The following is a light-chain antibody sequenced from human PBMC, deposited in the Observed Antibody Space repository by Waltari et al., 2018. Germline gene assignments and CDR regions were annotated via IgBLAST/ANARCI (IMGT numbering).Light chain of an antibody. Sequence: DIVMTQSPDSLAVSPGERDTNNCKSSQTFLYSYNNNYLGSYQQRPGQPPKLLISWASTRESGVPDRFSGSGSGTEFTLTINSLQAEDVAVYYCQQYYTTPVTFGQGTKLEIK. CDR3: QQYYTTPVT. CDR2: WAS. J-gene: IGKJ2*01. CDR1: QTFLYSYNNNY. V-gene: IGKV4-1*01.